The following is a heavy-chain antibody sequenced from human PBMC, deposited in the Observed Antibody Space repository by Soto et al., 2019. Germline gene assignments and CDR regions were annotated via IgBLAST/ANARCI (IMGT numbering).Heavy chain of an antibody. V-gene: IGHV3-23*01. Sequence: GGSLRLSCAASGFTFSSYAMSWVRQAPGKGLEWVSAISGSGGSTYYADSVKGRLTIYRDNSKNTLYLQMNSLRAEDTAVYYCAKGDDPVVVAAIRPLDYWGQGTLVTVSS. J-gene: IGHJ4*02. CDR2: ISGSGGST. CDR1: GFTFSSYA. D-gene: IGHD2-15*01. CDR3: AKGDDPVVVAAIRPLDY.